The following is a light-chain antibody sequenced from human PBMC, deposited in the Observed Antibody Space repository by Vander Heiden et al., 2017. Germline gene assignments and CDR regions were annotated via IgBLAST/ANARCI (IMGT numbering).Light chain of an antibody. Sequence: SYELTQPPSVSVSPGPTAAITCSGHRLGDRYVSWYQHKPGQSPVVVIYHDNKRPSGIPERFSGSNSGNTATLTVTGTLTMDEAAYYCQAWDSNIAIFGGGTKLTVL. CDR2: HDN. J-gene: IGLJ2*01. CDR3: QAWDSNIAI. CDR1: RLGDRY. V-gene: IGLV3-1*01.